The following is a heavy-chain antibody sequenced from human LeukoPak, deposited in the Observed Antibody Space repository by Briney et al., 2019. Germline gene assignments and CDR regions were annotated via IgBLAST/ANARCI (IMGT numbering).Heavy chain of an antibody. CDR2: IGTVGDT. V-gene: IGHV3-13*01. J-gene: IGHJ4*02. Sequence: GGSLRLSCAASGFTFSRYDMHWVRQATGKGLEWVSAIGTVGDTYYPGSVKGRFTISRDNAKNSLYLQMNSLRAEDTAVYYCARGVVRYFDYWGQGALVTVSS. CDR1: GFTFSRYD. CDR3: ARGVVRYFDY. D-gene: IGHD3-9*01.